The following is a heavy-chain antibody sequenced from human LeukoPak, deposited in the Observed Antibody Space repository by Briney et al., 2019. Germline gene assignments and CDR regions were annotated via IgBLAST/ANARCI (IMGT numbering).Heavy chain of an antibody. Sequence: PSETLSLTCAVSSGSIFRSNWWSWVRQPPGKGLEWIGQIFHSGSTSYSPSLKSRVTISVDKSKNQFSLRLTSVTAADTAVYYCARGNNRTGGVWATAIRLYYYYMDVWGKGTTVTVSS. CDR3: ARGNNRTGGVWATAIRLYYYYMDV. D-gene: IGHD2-2*02. V-gene: IGHV4-4*02. CDR1: SGSIFRSNW. CDR2: IFHSGST. J-gene: IGHJ6*03.